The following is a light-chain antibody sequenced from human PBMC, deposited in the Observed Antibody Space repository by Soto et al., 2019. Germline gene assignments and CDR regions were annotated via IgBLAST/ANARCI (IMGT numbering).Light chain of an antibody. V-gene: IGLV4-69*01. CDR2: LNSDGSH. J-gene: IGLJ3*02. CDR3: QTWGTGFWV. CDR1: SGHSNYA. Sequence: QLVLTQSPSASASLGASVKLTYTLSSGHSNYAIAWHQQQPEKGPRYLMKLNSDGSHSKGDGIPDRFSGSSSGAERYLTISSLQSEDEADYYCQTWGTGFWVFGGGTKLTVL.